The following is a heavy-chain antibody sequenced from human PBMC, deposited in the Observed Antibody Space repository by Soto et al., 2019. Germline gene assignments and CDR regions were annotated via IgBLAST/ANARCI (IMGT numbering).Heavy chain of an antibody. V-gene: IGHV1-24*01. J-gene: IGHJ4*02. CDR3: ANIAVAGNSLGDFDY. Sequence: GASVKVSCKVSGYALPELSMHWVRQAPGKGLEWMGGFDPEDGETIYAQKFQGRVTMTEDTSTDTAYMELSSLRSEDKAVYYCANIAVAGNSLGDFDYWGQGTLVTVSS. CDR1: GYALPELS. CDR2: FDPEDGET. D-gene: IGHD6-19*01.